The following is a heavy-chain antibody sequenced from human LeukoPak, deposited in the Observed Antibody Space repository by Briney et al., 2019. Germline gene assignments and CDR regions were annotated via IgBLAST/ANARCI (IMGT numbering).Heavy chain of an antibody. J-gene: IGHJ6*04. CDR1: GYSITSGYY. Sequence: PSETLSLTCAVSGYSITSGYYWGWIRQPPGKGLEWIGSLYHSGITHYNPSLKSRVTISVDTSKNQFSLKLTSVTAADTAVYYCARTDVVRGIITYFYGMDVWGKGTTVTVSS. CDR3: ARTDVVRGIITYFYGMDV. V-gene: IGHV4-38-2*01. D-gene: IGHD3-10*01. CDR2: LYHSGIT.